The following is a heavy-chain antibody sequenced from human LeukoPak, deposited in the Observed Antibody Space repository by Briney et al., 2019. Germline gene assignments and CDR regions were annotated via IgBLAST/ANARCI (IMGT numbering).Heavy chain of an antibody. J-gene: IGHJ4*02. V-gene: IGHV3-21*01. Sequence: GGPLRLFCTASGFTFSTYTMNWVRQAPGKGLEWVSSISSSSYYIYYADSVKGRFTISRDNAKNSLFLQMSSLRAEDTAVYYCGSAYSGSSPFDYWGQGTLVTVSS. CDR1: GFTFSTYT. CDR2: ISSSSYYI. CDR3: GSAYSGSSPFDY. D-gene: IGHD1-26*01.